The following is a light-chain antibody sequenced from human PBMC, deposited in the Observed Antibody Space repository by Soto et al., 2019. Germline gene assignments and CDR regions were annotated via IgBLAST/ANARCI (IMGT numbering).Light chain of an antibody. CDR2: HAS. CDR3: QQRYNWPLT. V-gene: IGKV3-11*01. CDR1: QSVSNY. J-gene: IGKJ3*01. Sequence: EILLTQSPATLSLSPGDRATLSCGASQSVSNYLAWYQQKPGQAPRLLIYHASTRATGIPARFSGSGSGTDFTLTISSLEPEDFAVYYCQQRYNWPLTFGPGTKVDIK.